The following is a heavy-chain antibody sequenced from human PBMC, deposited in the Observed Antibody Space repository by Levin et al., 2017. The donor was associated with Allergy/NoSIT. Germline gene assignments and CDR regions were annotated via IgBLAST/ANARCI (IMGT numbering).Heavy chain of an antibody. Sequence: PGGSLRLSCTVSGGSVNSGSNYWSWIRQPPGKGLEWIGYIYYSGSTIYNPSLKSRVTISVDTSKNQFSLKLSSVTAADTAVYYCARDPLSGYDFLDYYYYGMDVWGQGTTVTVSS. CDR1: GGSVNSGSNY. V-gene: IGHV4-61*01. D-gene: IGHD5-12*01. CDR3: ARDPLSGYDFLDYYYYGMDV. J-gene: IGHJ6*02. CDR2: IYYSGST.